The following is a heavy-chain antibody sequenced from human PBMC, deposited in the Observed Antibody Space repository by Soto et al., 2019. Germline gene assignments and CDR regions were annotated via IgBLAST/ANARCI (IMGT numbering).Heavy chain of an antibody. Sequence: QTTLKESGPTLVKPTQTLTLTCSLSGFSLNTRAVGVGWIRQPPGKALEWLALISWDDNKRYRPSLESRLSIAKDTSGNQVVLTMTNVDPLDTATYYCAHRALSGSRYYFDFWGLGTLVTVSS. V-gene: IGHV2-5*02. CDR3: AHRALSGSRYYFDF. D-gene: IGHD1-26*01. J-gene: IGHJ4*02. CDR1: GFSLNTRAVG. CDR2: ISWDDNK.